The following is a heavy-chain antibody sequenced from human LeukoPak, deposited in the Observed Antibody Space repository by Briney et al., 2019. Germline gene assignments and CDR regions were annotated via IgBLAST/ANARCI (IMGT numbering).Heavy chain of an antibody. CDR1: GFSFSSYA. D-gene: IGHD3-3*01. CDR2: ITYDGSSK. V-gene: IGHV3-30-3*01. Sequence: GRSLRLSCAASGFSFSSYAMHWVRQAPGKGLEWVAIITYDGSSKYHADSVEGRFTISRDQSKNTLYLQMNSLRPEDTAIYYCAREKRSGYYPGYWGQGTLVTVSS. CDR3: AREKRSGYYPGY. J-gene: IGHJ4*02.